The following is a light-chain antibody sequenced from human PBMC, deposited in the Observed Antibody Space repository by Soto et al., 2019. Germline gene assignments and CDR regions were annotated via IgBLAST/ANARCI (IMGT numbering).Light chain of an antibody. CDR1: SSDVGSYSL. CDR2: EGS. V-gene: IGLV2-23*01. Sequence: QSALTQPASVSGSPGQSITISCTGTSSDVGSYSLVSWYQQHPGKAPKLMIYEGSKRPSGVSNPFSGSKSGNTASLTISGLQAEDESDYYCCSYAGTSWVFGTGTKLTVL. CDR3: CSYAGTSWV. J-gene: IGLJ1*01.